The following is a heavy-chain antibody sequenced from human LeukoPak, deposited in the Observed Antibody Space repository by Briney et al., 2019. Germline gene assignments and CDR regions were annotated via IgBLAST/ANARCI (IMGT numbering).Heavy chain of an antibody. J-gene: IGHJ4*02. CDR1: GYSFTSYW. Sequence: GESLKISCKGSGYSFTSYWIGWVRQLPGKGLEWMGIIYPGDSDTRYSPSFQGQVTISADKSISTAYLQWSSLKASDTAMYYCARRGYCSGGSCYSVASGFDYWGQGTLVTVSS. D-gene: IGHD2-15*01. V-gene: IGHV5-51*01. CDR2: IYPGDSDT. CDR3: ARRGYCSGGSCYSVASGFDY.